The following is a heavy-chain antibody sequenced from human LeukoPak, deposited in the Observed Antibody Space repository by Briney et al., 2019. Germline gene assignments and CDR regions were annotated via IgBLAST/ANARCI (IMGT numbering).Heavy chain of an antibody. CDR1: GFTFSTYW. CDR2: IKEDGSAT. D-gene: IGHD1-1*01. V-gene: IGHV3-7*04. Sequence: GGPLRRSCAASGFTFSTYWMTWVRQAPGKGPEWVANIKEDGSATYYVDSVKGRFTISRDNAKKSLYLQMNSLRAEDTAVYYCARDSPGYLAYDSWGQGTLVTVSS. CDR3: ARDSPGYLAYDS. J-gene: IGHJ4*02.